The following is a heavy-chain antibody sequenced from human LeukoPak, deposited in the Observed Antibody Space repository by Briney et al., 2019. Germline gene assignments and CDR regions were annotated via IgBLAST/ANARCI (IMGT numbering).Heavy chain of an antibody. CDR2: INHSGST. D-gene: IGHD5-24*01. Sequence: SETLSLTCAVYGGSFSGYYWSWIRQPPGKGLEWIGEINHSGSTNYNPSLKSRVTISVDTSKNQFSLKLSSVTAADTAVYYCARARFGQTWLQLSNWYFDLWGRGTLVTVSS. J-gene: IGHJ2*01. CDR1: GGSFSGYY. CDR3: ARARFGQTWLQLSNWYFDL. V-gene: IGHV4-34*01.